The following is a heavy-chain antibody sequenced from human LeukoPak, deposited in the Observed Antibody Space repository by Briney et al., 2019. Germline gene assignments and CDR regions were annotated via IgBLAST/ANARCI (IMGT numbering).Heavy chain of an antibody. CDR3: ARRAAGGRCFDY. Sequence: HGGSLRLSCAVSGFTFRDYYMSWIRQAPGKALEWVSYISSGGSTISHADSVKGRFTISRDNAENSLYLQMNSLRAEDTAVYYCARRAAGGRCFDYWGQGTLVTVSS. V-gene: IGHV3-11*01. CDR1: GFTFRDYY. D-gene: IGHD6-13*01. CDR2: ISSGGSTI. J-gene: IGHJ4*02.